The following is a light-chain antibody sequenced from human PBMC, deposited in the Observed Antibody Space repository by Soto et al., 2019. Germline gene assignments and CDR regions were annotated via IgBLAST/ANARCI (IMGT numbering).Light chain of an antibody. Sequence: EIVLTQSPATLSLSPGERATISCRASQSVSRYLAWYQQKPGQAPRLLIYDASNRATGIPARFSGSGSRTDFTLTISSLEPEDFPVYYCQQRSDWPSTFGGGTKVQIK. CDR2: DAS. CDR3: QQRSDWPST. J-gene: IGKJ4*01. V-gene: IGKV3-11*01. CDR1: QSVSRY.